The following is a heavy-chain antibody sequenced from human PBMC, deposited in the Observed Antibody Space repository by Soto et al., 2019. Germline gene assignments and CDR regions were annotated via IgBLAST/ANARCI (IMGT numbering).Heavy chain of an antibody. V-gene: IGHV4-39*01. Sequence: QLQLQESGPGLVKPSETLSLTCTVSGGSISSSSYYWGWIRQPPGKGWEWIGSIFYSGSTYYNPSLKSRVTISVDTSKNQFSLKLSSVTTADTAVYYCARAWIQLWLRGGPGWFDPWGQGTLVTVSS. J-gene: IGHJ5*02. CDR1: GGSISSSSYY. CDR3: ARAWIQLWLRGGPGWFDP. D-gene: IGHD5-18*01. CDR2: IFYSGST.